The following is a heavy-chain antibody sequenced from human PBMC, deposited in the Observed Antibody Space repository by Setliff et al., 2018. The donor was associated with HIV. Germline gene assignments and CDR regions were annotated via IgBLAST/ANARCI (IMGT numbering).Heavy chain of an antibody. Sequence: PGGSLRLSCAASGFTFSDYWMTWVRQAPGKGLEWVANIKQDGSEKYCVDSVKGRFTISRDNAKNSLYLQMNSLGAGDTAVYYCARGRRVSSNYYYYYYMDVWGKGTTVTVSS. D-gene: IGHD2-2*01. CDR2: IKQDGSEK. CDR3: ARGRRVSSNYYYYYYMDV. V-gene: IGHV3-7*03. CDR1: GFTFSDYW. J-gene: IGHJ6*03.